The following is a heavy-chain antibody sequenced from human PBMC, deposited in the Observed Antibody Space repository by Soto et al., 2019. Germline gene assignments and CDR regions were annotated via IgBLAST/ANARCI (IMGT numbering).Heavy chain of an antibody. V-gene: IGHV3-13*01. Sequence: VQLVESGGGLVQPGGSLRLSCAASGFTFSSYDMHWVRQATGKGLEWVSAIGTAGDTYYPGSVKGRFTISRENAKNSLYLQMNSLRAEDTAVYYCARDAIGCGGDCFPYFDYWGQGTLVTVSS. CDR1: GFTFSSYD. D-gene: IGHD2-21*02. CDR3: ARDAIGCGGDCFPYFDY. CDR2: IGTAGDT. J-gene: IGHJ4*02.